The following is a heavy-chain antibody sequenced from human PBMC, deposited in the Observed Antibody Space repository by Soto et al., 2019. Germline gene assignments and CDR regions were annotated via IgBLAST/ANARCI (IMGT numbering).Heavy chain of an antibody. V-gene: IGHV4-39*01. CDR1: GGSISSSSYF. CDR2: IYYSGNT. J-gene: IGHJ4*01. Sequence: SETPSLTCTVSGGSISSSSYFWGWIRQPPGKGLEWIGSIYYSGNTYSNPSLKSRVTVSVDTSNNQLSLKLRSVTAADTAVYYCARHDGFSSGWIFDYWGHGTLVTVSS. D-gene: IGHD6-19*01. CDR3: ARHDGFSSGWIFDY.